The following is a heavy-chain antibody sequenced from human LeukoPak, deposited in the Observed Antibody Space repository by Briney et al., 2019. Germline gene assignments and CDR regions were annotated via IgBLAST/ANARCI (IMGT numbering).Heavy chain of an antibody. Sequence: SETLSLTCTVSGGSISSGGYCWSWIRQHPRKGLEWIGYIYYSGSTYYNPSLKSRVTISVDTSKNQFSLKLSSVTAADTAVYYCARDTIVVVPAAIWNAFDIWGQGTMVTVSS. J-gene: IGHJ3*02. D-gene: IGHD2-2*01. CDR2: IYYSGST. CDR1: GGSISSGGYC. CDR3: ARDTIVVVPAAIWNAFDI. V-gene: IGHV4-31*03.